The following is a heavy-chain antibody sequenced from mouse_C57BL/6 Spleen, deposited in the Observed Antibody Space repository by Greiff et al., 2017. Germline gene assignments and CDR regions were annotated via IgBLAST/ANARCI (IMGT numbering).Heavy chain of an antibody. D-gene: IGHD2-4*01. Sequence: QVQLQQPGAELVKPGASVKLSCKASGYTFTSYWMHWVKQRPGRGLEWIGRIDPNSGGTKYNEKFKSKATLTVDKPSSTAYMQLSSLTSEETSVYYCARGDDYSQAYFDYWGQGTTLTVSS. CDR1: GYTFTSYW. J-gene: IGHJ2*01. CDR2: IDPNSGGT. CDR3: ARGDDYSQAYFDY. V-gene: IGHV1-72*01.